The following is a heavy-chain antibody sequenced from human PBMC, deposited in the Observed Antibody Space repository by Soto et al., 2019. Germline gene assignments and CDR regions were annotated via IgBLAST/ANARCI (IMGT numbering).Heavy chain of an antibody. CDR3: AKAASGWYVGYFDY. V-gene: IGHV3-30*18. J-gene: IGHJ4*02. CDR2: ISYDGSNK. Sequence: QVQLVESGGGVVQPGRSLRLSCAASGFTFSSYGMHWVRQAPGKGLEWVAVISYDGSNKYYADSVKGRITITRDNSKNTLYLQMNSLSAEDTAVYYCAKAASGWYVGYFDYWGQGTLVTVSS. D-gene: IGHD6-19*01. CDR1: GFTFSSYG.